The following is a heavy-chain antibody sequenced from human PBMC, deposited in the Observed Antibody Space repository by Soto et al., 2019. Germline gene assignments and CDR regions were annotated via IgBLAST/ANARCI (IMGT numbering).Heavy chain of an antibody. CDR1: GGSISSGDYY. CDR2: IYYSGST. Sequence: PSETLSLTCTVSGGSISSGDYYWSWIRQPPGKGLEWIGYIYYSGSTYYNPSLKSRVTISVDTSNNQFSLKLSSVTAADTAVYYCARSLDCLTGTQGYLQYWGQGTLVTVSS. CDR3: ARSLDCLTGTQGYLQY. D-gene: IGHD3-9*01. V-gene: IGHV4-30-4*01. J-gene: IGHJ1*01.